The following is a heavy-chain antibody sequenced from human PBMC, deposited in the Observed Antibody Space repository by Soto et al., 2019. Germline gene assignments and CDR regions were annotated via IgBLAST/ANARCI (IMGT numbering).Heavy chain of an antibody. V-gene: IGHV3-33*01. CDR3: ASLGVRGVIQAPFDY. J-gene: IGHJ4*02. D-gene: IGHD3-10*01. CDR2: IWYDGSNK. CDR1: GFTIGSYV. Sequence: PGVSLRLSCAASGFTIGSYVMHWVRTAPGKGLEWVAVIWYDGSNKYYADSVKGRFTISRDNSKNTLYLQMNSLRAEDTAVYYCASLGVRGVIQAPFDYWGQGTLVTVSS.